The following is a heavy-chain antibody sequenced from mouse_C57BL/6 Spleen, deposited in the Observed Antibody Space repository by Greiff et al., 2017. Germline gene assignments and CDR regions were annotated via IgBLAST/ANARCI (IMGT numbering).Heavy chain of an antibody. D-gene: IGHD1-1*01. J-gene: IGHJ4*01. CDR2: INPYNGGT. Sequence: VQLKQSGPVLVKPGASVKMSCKASGYTFTDYYMNWVKQSHGKSLEWIGVINPYNGGTSYNQKFKGKATLTVDKSSSTAYMELNSLTSEDSAVYYCARTGATVVARNAMDYWGQGTSVTVSS. CDR1: GYTFTDYY. CDR3: ARTGATVVARNAMDY. V-gene: IGHV1-19*01.